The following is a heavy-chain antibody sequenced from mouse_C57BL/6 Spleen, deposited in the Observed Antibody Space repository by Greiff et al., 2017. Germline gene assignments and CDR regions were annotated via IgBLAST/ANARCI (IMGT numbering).Heavy chain of an antibody. CDR2: INPNYGTT. CDR1: GYSFTDYK. J-gene: IGHJ2*01. V-gene: IGHV1-39*01. Sequence: VQLKQSGPELVKPGASVKISCKASGYSFTDYKMNWVKQSNGKSLEWIGVINPNYGTTSYNQKFKGKATLTVDQSSSTAYMQLNSLTSEDSAVYYCARPLYGSSSGFDYWGQGTTLTVSS. D-gene: IGHD1-1*01. CDR3: ARPLYGSSSGFDY.